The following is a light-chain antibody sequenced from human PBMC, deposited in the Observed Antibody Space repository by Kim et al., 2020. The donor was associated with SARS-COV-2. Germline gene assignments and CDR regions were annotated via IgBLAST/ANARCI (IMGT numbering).Light chain of an antibody. CDR1: SSDVGGYNY. Sequence: QSALTQPASVSGSPGQSLTISCTGTSSDVGGYNYVSWYQQHPGKAPKLMIYDVSKRPSGVSNRFSGSKSGNTASLTISGLQAEDEADYYCSSYTSSSTLWVFGTGTKVTVL. V-gene: IGLV2-14*01. CDR2: DVS. J-gene: IGLJ1*01. CDR3: SSYTSSSTLWV.